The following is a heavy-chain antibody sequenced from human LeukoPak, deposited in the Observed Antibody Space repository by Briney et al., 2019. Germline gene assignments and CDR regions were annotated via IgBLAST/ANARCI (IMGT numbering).Heavy chain of an antibody. D-gene: IGHD3-10*01. CDR3: AKNEGSGLVYYYMDV. Sequence: GGSLRLSCAASGFTFSSYGMHWVRQAPGKGLEWLAGIATDGSFAYYADSVKGRFTLSRDNSKNTLYLQMNSLRAEDTAIYYCAKNEGSGLVYYYMDVWGKGTTVTISS. V-gene: IGHV3-30*18. J-gene: IGHJ6*03. CDR1: GFTFSSYG. CDR2: IATDGSFA.